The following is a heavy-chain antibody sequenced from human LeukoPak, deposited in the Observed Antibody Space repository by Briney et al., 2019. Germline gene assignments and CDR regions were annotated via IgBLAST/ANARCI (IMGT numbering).Heavy chain of an antibody. Sequence: GGSLRLSCEASGFTFSNYNMNWVRQAPGQRLEWVSSITSSSSYVFYADSVKGRFTISRDNAQNSLYLQMNSLRAEDTAVYYCARHREITFGGVIGFDSWGQGTLVTVSS. CDR3: ARHREITFGGVIGFDS. V-gene: IGHV3-21*01. CDR1: GFTFSNYN. D-gene: IGHD3-16*02. CDR2: ITSSSSYV. J-gene: IGHJ4*02.